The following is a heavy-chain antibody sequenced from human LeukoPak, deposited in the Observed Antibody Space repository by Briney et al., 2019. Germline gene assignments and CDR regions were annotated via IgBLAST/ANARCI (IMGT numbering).Heavy chain of an antibody. CDR1: GFTFSSYS. CDR3: ARDLGRGTSH. Sequence: GGSLRLSCAASGFTFSSYSMNWVRQAPGKGLEWVSSISSSSSYIYYADSVKGRFTISRDSAKNSLYLQMNSLRAEDTAVYYCARDLGRGTSHWGQGTLVTVSS. J-gene: IGHJ4*02. V-gene: IGHV3-21*01. D-gene: IGHD3-10*01. CDR2: ISSSSSYI.